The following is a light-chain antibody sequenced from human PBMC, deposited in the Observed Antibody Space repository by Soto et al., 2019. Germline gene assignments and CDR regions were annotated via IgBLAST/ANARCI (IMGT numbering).Light chain of an antibody. CDR3: QQYNAWLLT. CDR1: PSVNST. CDR2: GAS. Sequence: EIVMTQSPATLSVSPGERATLSCRASPSVNSTLAWYQQKPGQAPRLLIYGASTRATGIPARFSGSGSGTEFTLAISSLQSEDFAIYYCQQYNAWLLTFGGGTRVEIK. J-gene: IGKJ4*01. V-gene: IGKV3-15*01.